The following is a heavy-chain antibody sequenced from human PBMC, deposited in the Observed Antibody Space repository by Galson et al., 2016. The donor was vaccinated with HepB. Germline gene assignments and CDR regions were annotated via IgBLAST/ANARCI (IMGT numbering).Heavy chain of an antibody. CDR3: TRSYGGYAFDI. Sequence: SETLSLTCTVSGGSISPYFWSWIRQPPGKGLEWIAYIYFSGATNYNPSLKSRVTISLDTSKGQFSLKVTSVTAADSAVDYCTRSYGGYAFDIWGQGTMVTVSS. V-gene: IGHV4-59*01. CDR2: IYFSGAT. J-gene: IGHJ3*02. D-gene: IGHD4-23*01. CDR1: GGSISPYF.